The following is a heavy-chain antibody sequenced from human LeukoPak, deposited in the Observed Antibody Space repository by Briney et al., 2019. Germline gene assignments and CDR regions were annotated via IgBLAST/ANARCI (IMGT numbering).Heavy chain of an antibody. CDR2: IWYDGSNK. Sequence: HSGGSLRLSCAASGFTFSSYGMHWVRQAPGKGLEWVAVIWYDGSNKYYADSVKGRFTISRDNSKNTLYLQMNSLRAEDTAVYYCARDSSGYYPLEYFQHWGQGTLVTVSS. CDR3: ARDSSGYYPLEYFQH. J-gene: IGHJ1*01. D-gene: IGHD3-22*01. CDR1: GFTFSSYG. V-gene: IGHV3-33*01.